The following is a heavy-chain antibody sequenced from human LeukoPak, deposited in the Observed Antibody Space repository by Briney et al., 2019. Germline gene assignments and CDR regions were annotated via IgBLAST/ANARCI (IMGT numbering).Heavy chain of an antibody. CDR3: ARATEYGVTPFGYYYYGMDV. V-gene: IGHV1-69*13. CDR2: IIPIFGTA. J-gene: IGHJ6*02. D-gene: IGHD4-17*01. CDR1: GGTFSSYA. Sequence: ASVKVSCKASGGTFSSYAISWVRQAPGQGLEWMGGIIPIFGTANYAQKFQGRVTITADESTSTAYMELSSLRSEDTAVYYCARATEYGVTPFGYYYYGMDVGGQGTTVPVSS.